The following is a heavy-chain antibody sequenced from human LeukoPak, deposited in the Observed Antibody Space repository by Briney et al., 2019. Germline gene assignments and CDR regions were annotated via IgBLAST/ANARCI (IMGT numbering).Heavy chain of an antibody. Sequence: GSLRLSCAASGFTFSGSAMHWVRQASGKGLEWVGRIRSKANSYATAYAASVKGRFTISRDDSKNTTYLQMNSLETEDRAMYFCTRPSFDPWGQGTMVTVSS. CDR2: IRSKANSYAT. CDR1: GFTFSGSA. CDR3: TRPSFDP. J-gene: IGHJ5*02. V-gene: IGHV3-73*01.